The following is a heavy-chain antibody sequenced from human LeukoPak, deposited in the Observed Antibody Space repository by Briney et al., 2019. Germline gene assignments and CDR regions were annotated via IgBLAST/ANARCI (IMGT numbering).Heavy chain of an antibody. CDR1: GGSFSGYY. CDR2: INHSGST. Sequence: SETLSLTCAVYGGSFSGYYWSWIRQPPGKGLEWIGEINHSGSTNYNPSLKSRITISVDTSKNPFSLKLSSVTAADTAVYYCARGLDIVVVPAAALYFDYWGQGTLVTVSS. J-gene: IGHJ4*02. V-gene: IGHV4-34*01. CDR3: ARGLDIVVVPAAALYFDY. D-gene: IGHD2-2*03.